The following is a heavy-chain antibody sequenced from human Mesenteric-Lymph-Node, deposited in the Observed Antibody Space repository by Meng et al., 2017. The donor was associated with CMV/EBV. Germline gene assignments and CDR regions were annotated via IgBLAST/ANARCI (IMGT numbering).Heavy chain of an antibody. CDR3: AKGTPLVPSAAETDAFDI. CDR2: IYAGGSST. CDR1: GFTFSSYA. V-gene: IGHV3-23*03. Sequence: GGSLRLSCAASGFTFSSYAMSWVRQAPGKGLEWVSVIYAGGSSTYYADSVKGRFTISRDNSKNTLYLQMNSLRAEDTAVYYCAKGTPLVPSAAETDAFDIWGQGTMVTVSS. J-gene: IGHJ3*02. D-gene: IGHD6-13*01.